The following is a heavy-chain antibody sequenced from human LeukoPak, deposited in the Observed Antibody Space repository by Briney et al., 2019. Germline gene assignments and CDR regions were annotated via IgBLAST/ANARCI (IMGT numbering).Heavy chain of an antibody. J-gene: IGHJ4*02. V-gene: IGHV3-23*01. CDR3: AKDLAPTYYYDSSGYDFDY. CDR1: GFTFSTYA. Sequence: GGSLRLSCAASGFTFSTYAMNWVRQAPGKGLEWVSSISASDGSTYYADSVKGRFTISRDNSKNTLYLQMNSLRAEDTAVYYCAKDLAPTYYYDSSGYDFDYWGQGTLVTVSS. D-gene: IGHD3-22*01. CDR2: ISASDGST.